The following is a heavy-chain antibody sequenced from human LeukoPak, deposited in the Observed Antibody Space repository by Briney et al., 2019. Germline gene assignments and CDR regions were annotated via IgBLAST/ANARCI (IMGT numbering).Heavy chain of an antibody. CDR2: IYPGDSDT. D-gene: IGHD3-10*01. CDR3: ARRLGMGYYYMDV. Sequence: SGESLKISCKGSGYSFASYWIGWVRQMPGKGLEWMGIIYPGDSDTRYSPSFQGQVTISADKSISTAYLQWSSLKASDTAMYYCARRLGMGYYYMDVWGKGTTVTVSS. J-gene: IGHJ6*03. V-gene: IGHV5-51*01. CDR1: GYSFASYW.